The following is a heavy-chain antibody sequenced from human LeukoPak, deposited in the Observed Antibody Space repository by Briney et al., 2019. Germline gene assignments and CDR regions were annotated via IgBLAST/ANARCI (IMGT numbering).Heavy chain of an antibody. CDR2: IYHSGST. V-gene: IGHV4-38-2*02. Sequence: SETLSLTCTVSGYSISSGYYWGWIRQPPGKGLEWIGSIYHSGSTYYNPSLKSRDTISVDTSNNQISLKLSSVTAADPAVYYCARVRGSSWHYFDYWGQGTLVTVSS. CDR3: ARVRGSSWHYFDY. J-gene: IGHJ4*02. CDR1: GYSISSGYY. D-gene: IGHD6-13*01.